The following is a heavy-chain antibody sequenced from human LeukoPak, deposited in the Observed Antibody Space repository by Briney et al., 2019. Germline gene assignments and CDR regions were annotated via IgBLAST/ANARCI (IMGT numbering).Heavy chain of an antibody. Sequence: VGSLRLSCAASGFTFSIYSMNWVRQAPGKGLEWLSSITSSSNYIYYADSVKGRFTISRDNVQNSLYLQMNSLRAEDTAMYYCARDRGYFDNWGQGTLVTVSS. J-gene: IGHJ4*02. CDR3: ARDRGYFDN. V-gene: IGHV3-21*01. CDR1: GFTFSIYS. CDR2: ITSSSNYI.